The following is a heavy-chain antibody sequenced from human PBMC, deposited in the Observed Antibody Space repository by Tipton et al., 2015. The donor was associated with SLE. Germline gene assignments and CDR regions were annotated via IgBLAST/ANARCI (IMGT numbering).Heavy chain of an antibody. Sequence: TLSLTCAVYGGSFSGYYWSWIRQPPGKGLEWIGEINHSGSTNYNPSLKSRVTISVDTSKNQFSLKLTSVTAADTAVYYCARDWSFSGRFDPWGQGTLVTVSS. J-gene: IGHJ5*02. CDR3: ARDWSFSGRFDP. D-gene: IGHD1-26*01. CDR1: GGSFSGYY. CDR2: INHSGST. V-gene: IGHV4-34*01.